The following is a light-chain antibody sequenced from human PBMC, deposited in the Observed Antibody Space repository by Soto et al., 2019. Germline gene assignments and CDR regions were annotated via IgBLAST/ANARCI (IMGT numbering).Light chain of an antibody. CDR2: DVT. Sequence: QSALTQPRSVSGSPGQSVTISCSGISDVGRSNYGSWYQQHPGEAPKLVIYDVTKRPSGVPDRFSASKSGNTASLTISGLQSEDEADYYCCSYAGTYVFGTGTKLTVL. CDR3: CSYAGTYV. CDR1: SDVGRSNY. J-gene: IGLJ1*01. V-gene: IGLV2-11*02.